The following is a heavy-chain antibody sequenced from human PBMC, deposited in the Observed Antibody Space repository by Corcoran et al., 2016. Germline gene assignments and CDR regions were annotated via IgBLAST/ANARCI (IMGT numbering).Heavy chain of an antibody. V-gene: IGHV1-46*01. Sequence: QVQLVQSGAEVKKPGASVKVSCKASGYTFTSYYMHWVRQAPGQGLEWMGIINPSGGSTSYAQKFQGRVTMTRDTSTSTVYMELRSLRSEDTAVYYCARDLITSCGVPQLKYGSDVWGQGTTVTVSS. J-gene: IGHJ6*02. D-gene: IGHD1-20*01. CDR3: ARDLITSCGVPQLKYGSDV. CDR2: INPSGGST. CDR1: GYTFTSYY.